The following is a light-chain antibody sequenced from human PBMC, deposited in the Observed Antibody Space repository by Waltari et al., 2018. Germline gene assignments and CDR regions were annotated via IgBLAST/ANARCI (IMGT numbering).Light chain of an antibody. J-gene: IGKJ4*01. CDR2: LGS. Sequence: EIVMTQSPLSLSVTPGEPASISCRSSQSLLYGNGDNYFDWYLQKPGQSPQLLIYLGSNRASGVPDRFSGSGSGTDFTLKISRVEAEDVGIYYCMQAVQTPLTFGGGTKVEIK. V-gene: IGKV2-28*01. CDR3: MQAVQTPLT. CDR1: QSLLYGNGDNY.